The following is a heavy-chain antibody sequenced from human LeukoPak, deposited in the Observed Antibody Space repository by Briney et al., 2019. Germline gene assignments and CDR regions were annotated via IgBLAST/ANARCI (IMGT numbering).Heavy chain of an antibody. V-gene: IGHV4-4*07. J-gene: IGHJ5*02. Sequence: SETLSLTCTVSDGSISGYYWSWIRQPAGKGLEWIGRIYTSGSAIYNPSLKSRVTMSVDTSKSQFSLKLSSVTAADTAVYYCARDMTPGGWLDPWGQGTLVTVSS. CDR3: ARDMTPGGWLDP. CDR2: IYTSGSA. D-gene: IGHD4-11*01. CDR1: DGSISGYY.